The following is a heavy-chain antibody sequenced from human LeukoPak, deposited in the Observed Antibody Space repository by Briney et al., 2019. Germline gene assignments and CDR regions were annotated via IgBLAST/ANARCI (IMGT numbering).Heavy chain of an antibody. CDR2: IKSKTDGGTT. CDR1: GFTFNNTW. Sequence: GGSVRLSCAASGFTFNNTWMNWVRQAPGKGLEWVGHIKSKTDGGTTDYAAPVKGRFTISRDDSKNTLYLQMNSLKTEDTAVYYCTTSVVAFDYWGQGTLVTLYS. J-gene: IGHJ4*02. CDR3: TTSVVAFDY. D-gene: IGHD2-21*01. V-gene: IGHV3-15*01.